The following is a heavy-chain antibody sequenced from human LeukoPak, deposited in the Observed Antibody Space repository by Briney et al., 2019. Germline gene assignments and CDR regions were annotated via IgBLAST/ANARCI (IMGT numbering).Heavy chain of an antibody. D-gene: IGHD1-26*01. CDR3: AREDSGTSIDY. CDR1: GGSITSYY. J-gene: IGHJ4*01. V-gene: IGHV4-59*01. CDR2: IYYSGNT. Sequence: SETLALTCTVSGGSITSYYYTWITQPPGKGLEWIGYIYYSGNTNYNPSLKSRVTMSLDMSKNQFSLRLTSVTAADTAVYYCAREDSGTSIDYWGQGTLVTVSS.